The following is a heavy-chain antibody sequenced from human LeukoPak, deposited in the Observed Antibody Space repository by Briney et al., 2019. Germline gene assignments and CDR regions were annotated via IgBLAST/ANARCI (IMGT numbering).Heavy chain of an antibody. D-gene: IGHD1-26*01. J-gene: IGHJ2*01. CDR2: MSSSGSP. V-gene: IGHV4-59*01. CDR3: ARRGPNSGSYSHFDL. Sequence: SETLSLTCTVSGVSMSNYFWSWIRQPPGKGLEWVGYMSSSGSPNYNPSLKSRVTISVHTSNNQFSLKLISVTAADTAVYYCARRGPNSGSYSHFDLWGRGTLVTVSS. CDR1: GVSMSNYF.